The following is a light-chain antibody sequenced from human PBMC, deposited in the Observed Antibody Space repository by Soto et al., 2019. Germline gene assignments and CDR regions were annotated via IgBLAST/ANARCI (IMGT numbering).Light chain of an antibody. J-gene: IGKJ1*01. CDR3: QQRSNWPWT. V-gene: IGKV3-11*01. CDR1: QSVSSY. CDR2: DAS. Sequence: EIVLTQSPATLSLSPGERATLSCRASQSVSSYLAWYQQKPGQAPRLLIYDASNRATGIPARFSGSGSETDFTLTISSLEPEDLAVYYCQQRSNWPWTFGQGTKVEIK.